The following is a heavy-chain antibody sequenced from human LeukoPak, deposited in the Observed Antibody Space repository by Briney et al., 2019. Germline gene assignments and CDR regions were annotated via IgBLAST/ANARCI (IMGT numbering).Heavy chain of an antibody. CDR1: GYSFTSYW. CDR2: IYPGDSDT. Sequence: GEALKTFRYGSGYSFTSYWIGLGRQMPGKGLEWMGIIYPGDSDTRYSPSFQSQVTISADKSISTAYLQWSSLKASDNAMYYCARPLSSGWFDPWGQGTLVTVSS. J-gene: IGHJ5*02. V-gene: IGHV5-51*01. CDR3: ARPLSSGWFDP. D-gene: IGHD3-10*02.